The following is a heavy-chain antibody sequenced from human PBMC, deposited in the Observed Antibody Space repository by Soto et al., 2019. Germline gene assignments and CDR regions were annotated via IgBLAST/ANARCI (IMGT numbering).Heavy chain of an antibody. J-gene: IGHJ5*02. CDR1: GGTFSSYA. Sequence: GASVKVSCKASGGTFSSYAISWVRQAPGQGLEWMGGIIPIFGTANYAQKFQGRVTITADESTSTAYMELSSLRSEDTAVYYCARERDIVVVPAAMASGWFDPWGQGTLVTVSS. D-gene: IGHD2-2*01. CDR3: ARERDIVVVPAAMASGWFDP. V-gene: IGHV1-69*13. CDR2: IIPIFGTA.